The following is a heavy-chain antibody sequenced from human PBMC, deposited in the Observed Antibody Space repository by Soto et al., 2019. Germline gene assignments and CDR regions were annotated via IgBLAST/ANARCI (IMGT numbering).Heavy chain of an antibody. CDR1: SDSISSYY. Sequence: QVQLQESGPGLVRPSETLSLTFTVTSDSISSYYWLWIRQSSGKGLEWIGYTGYSGNTNYNPSLKSRVTVSGDTSKNEFSLRLSSVTAADTAVYYCARAVGDPLYYLDYWGQGTLVTVSS. CDR2: TGYSGNT. D-gene: IGHD6-19*01. CDR3: ARAVGDPLYYLDY. J-gene: IGHJ4*02. V-gene: IGHV4-59*08.